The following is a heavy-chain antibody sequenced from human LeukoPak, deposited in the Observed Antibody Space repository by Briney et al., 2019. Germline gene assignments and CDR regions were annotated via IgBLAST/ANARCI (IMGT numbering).Heavy chain of an antibody. Sequence: GGSLRLSCAASGFTFSSYGMHWVRQAPGKGLEWVAVISYDGSNKYYADSVKGRFTISRDNSKNTLYLQMNSLRAEDTAVYYCAKEVYYDSSAIDYWGQGTLVTVSS. CDR1: GFTFSSYG. J-gene: IGHJ4*02. V-gene: IGHV3-30*18. CDR2: ISYDGSNK. CDR3: AKEVYYDSSAIDY. D-gene: IGHD3-22*01.